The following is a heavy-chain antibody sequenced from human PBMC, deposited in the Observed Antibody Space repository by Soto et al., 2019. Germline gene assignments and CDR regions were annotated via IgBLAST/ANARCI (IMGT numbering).Heavy chain of an antibody. Sequence: SETLSLTCAVSGDSITSMNWWSWLRQSPGKGLEWIGEIHHGGSTYYNPSLKSRVTISVDRSQNHFSLQLTSVTAADTAVYYCARSEATALDYWGQGTLVTVSS. J-gene: IGHJ4*02. V-gene: IGHV4-4*02. CDR2: IHHGGST. CDR3: ARSEATALDY. CDR1: GDSITSMNW.